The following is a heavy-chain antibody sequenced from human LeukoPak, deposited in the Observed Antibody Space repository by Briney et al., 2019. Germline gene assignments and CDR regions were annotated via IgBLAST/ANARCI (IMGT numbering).Heavy chain of an antibody. CDR2: ISGSGGST. V-gene: IGHV3-23*01. J-gene: IGHJ2*01. CDR1: GFTFSSYA. CDR3: ARDLLSLGAAGPSWYFDL. Sequence: GGSLRLSCAASGFTFSSYAMSWVRQAPGKGLEWVSAISGSGGSTYYADSVKGRFTISRDNSKNTLYLQMNSLRAEDTAVYYCARDLLSLGAAGPSWYFDLWGRGTLVTVSS. D-gene: IGHD6-13*01.